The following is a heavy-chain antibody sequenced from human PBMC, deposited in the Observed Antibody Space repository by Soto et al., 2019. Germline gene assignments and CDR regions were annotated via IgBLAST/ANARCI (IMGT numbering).Heavy chain of an antibody. CDR1: GYSFTSYW. Sequence: GESLKISCKGSGYSFTSYWISWVRQMPGKGLEWMGRIDPSDSYTNYSPSFQGHVTISADKSISTAYLQWSSLKASDTAMYYCARNSIVATTSLEAFDIWGQGTMVTVSS. J-gene: IGHJ3*02. CDR3: ARNSIVATTSLEAFDI. CDR2: IDPSDSYT. D-gene: IGHD5-12*01. V-gene: IGHV5-10-1*01.